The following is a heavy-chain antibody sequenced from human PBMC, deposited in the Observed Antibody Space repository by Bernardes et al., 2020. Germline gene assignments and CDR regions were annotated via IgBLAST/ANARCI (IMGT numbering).Heavy chain of an antibody. D-gene: IGHD6-13*01. V-gene: IGHV3-23*01. CDR3: AKVFGQQLPVYYFDY. J-gene: IGHJ4*02. Sequence: GGSLRLCCADCGFIFSSYAVSWVRQAPGKGLEWVSAISCSGGSTYYADSVKGRFTISRDNSKNTLYLQMNSLRAEDTAVYYCAKVFGQQLPVYYFDYWGQGTLVTVSS. CDR2: ISCSGGST. CDR1: GFIFSSYA.